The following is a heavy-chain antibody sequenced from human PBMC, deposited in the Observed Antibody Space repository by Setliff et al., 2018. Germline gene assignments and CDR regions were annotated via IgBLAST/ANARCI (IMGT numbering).Heavy chain of an antibody. J-gene: IGHJ4*02. CDR3: ARHLLVQGTYHFDY. V-gene: IGHV4-34*01. CDR1: GGSFSGYQ. D-gene: IGHD3-10*01. CDR2: SDHGGNT. Sequence: SETLSLTCVVSGGSFSGYQWSWIRQPPGKGLDWIGESDHGGNTTIHPSLKSRLTMSVDTSKNQFSLKLTSVTAADTAVYYCARHLLVQGTYHFDYWGQGSPVTVSS.